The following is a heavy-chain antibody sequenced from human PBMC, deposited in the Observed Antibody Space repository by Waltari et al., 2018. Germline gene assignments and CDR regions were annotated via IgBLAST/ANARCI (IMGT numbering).Heavy chain of an antibody. J-gene: IGHJ6*03. Sequence: QVQLVQSGAEVKKPGSSVKVSCKASGGTFSRSAISWVRQAPGQGLEWMGGIIPIFGPANYAQKFQGRVTITADESTSTAYMELSSLRSEDTAVYYCAGGDYSGTYYSYYYYMDVWGKGTTVTISS. CDR2: IIPIFGPA. D-gene: IGHD1-26*01. V-gene: IGHV1-69*12. CDR3: AGGDYSGTYYSYYYYMDV. CDR1: GGTFSRSA.